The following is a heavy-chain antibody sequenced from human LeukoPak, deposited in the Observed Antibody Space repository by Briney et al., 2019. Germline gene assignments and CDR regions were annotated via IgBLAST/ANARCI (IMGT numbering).Heavy chain of an antibody. Sequence: GGSLRLSCSASGFXFSSYPIHWVRQAPGKGLEYVSRISTNGGSTHYADSVKGRFTISRDNSKNTLNLQMSSLRVDDTAVYYCVKVSRAAATDFDYWGQGTLVTVSS. J-gene: IGHJ4*02. CDR3: VKVSRAAATDFDY. CDR1: GFXFSSYP. CDR2: ISTNGGST. D-gene: IGHD6-13*01. V-gene: IGHV3-64D*06.